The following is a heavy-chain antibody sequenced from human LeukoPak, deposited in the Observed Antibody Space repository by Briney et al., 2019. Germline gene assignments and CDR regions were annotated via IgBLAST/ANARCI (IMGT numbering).Heavy chain of an antibody. D-gene: IGHD6-19*01. CDR2: IYPGDSDT. V-gene: IGHV5-51*01. CDR3: ARPRIAVAAQPPYYFDY. CDR1: GYSFTSYW. Sequence: KAGESLKISCKGSGYSFTSYWIGWVRQMPGKGLEWMGIIYPGDSDTRYSPSFQGQVTISADKSISTAYLQWSSLKASDTAMYYCARPRIAVAAQPPYYFDYWGQGTLVTVSS. J-gene: IGHJ4*02.